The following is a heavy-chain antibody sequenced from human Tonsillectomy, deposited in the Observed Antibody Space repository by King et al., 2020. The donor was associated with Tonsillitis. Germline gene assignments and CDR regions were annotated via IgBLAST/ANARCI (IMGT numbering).Heavy chain of an antibody. D-gene: IGHD6-19*01. J-gene: IGHJ3*01. CDR2: IYPGDSDT. V-gene: IGHV5-51*01. CDR1: GYSFTSYW. Sequence: QLVQSGAEVKKPGESLKISCKGSGYSFTSYWIGWVRQMPGKGLEWMGIIYPGDSDTRYSPSFQGQVTISADKSISTAYLQCSSLKASDTAMYYSSISGASGWPEKEGVDAFVLWGQGTMVTVSS. CDR3: SISGASGWPEKEGVDAFVL.